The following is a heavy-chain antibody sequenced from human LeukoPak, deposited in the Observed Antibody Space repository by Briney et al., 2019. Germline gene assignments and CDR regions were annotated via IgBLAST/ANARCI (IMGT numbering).Heavy chain of an antibody. D-gene: IGHD3-10*01. Sequence: GESLKISCKGSGYSFINYWIGWVRQMPGKGLEWVGIFYPGDSDTRYSPSFQGQVTISADKSINTAYLQWSSLKASDTAIYYCATLGISVLRGVIWGQGTLVTVSS. CDR1: GYSFINYW. CDR3: ATLGISVLRGVI. CDR2: FYPGDSDT. V-gene: IGHV5-51*01. J-gene: IGHJ4*02.